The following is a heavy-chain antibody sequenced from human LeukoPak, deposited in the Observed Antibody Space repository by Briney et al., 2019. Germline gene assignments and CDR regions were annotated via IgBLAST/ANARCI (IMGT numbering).Heavy chain of an antibody. CDR1: GGTFSSYA. J-gene: IGHJ6*03. CDR3: ARVNFDWHYYYYMDV. V-gene: IGHV1-69*06. CDR2: IIPIFGTA. D-gene: IGHD3-9*01. Sequence: GASVKVSCKASGGTFSSYAISWVRQAPGQGLEWMGGIIPIFGTANYAQKFQGRVTITADKSTSTAYMELSSLRSEDTAVYYCARVNFDWHYYYYMDVWGKGTTVTVSS.